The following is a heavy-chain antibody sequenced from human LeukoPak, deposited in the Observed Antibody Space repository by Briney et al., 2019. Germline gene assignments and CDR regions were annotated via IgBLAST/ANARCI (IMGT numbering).Heavy chain of an antibody. CDR1: GGSISSYY. J-gene: IGHJ6*03. CDR2: IYYSGST. Sequence: PSETLSLTXTVSGGSISSYYWSWIRQPPGKGLEWIGYIYYSGSTNYNPSLKSRVTISVDTSKNQFSLKLSSVTAADTAVYYCARTPVGYCSSTSCRYYYYYMDVWGKGTTVTVSS. V-gene: IGHV4-59*01. CDR3: ARTPVGYCSSTSCRYYYYYMDV. D-gene: IGHD2-2*01.